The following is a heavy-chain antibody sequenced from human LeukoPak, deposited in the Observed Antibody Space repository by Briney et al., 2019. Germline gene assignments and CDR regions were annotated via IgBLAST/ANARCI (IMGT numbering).Heavy chain of an antibody. D-gene: IGHD3-9*01. CDR3: ARVGYGILTGYSAFDY. J-gene: IGHJ4*02. CDR1: GGSFSGYY. Sequence: SETLSLTCAVYGGSFSGYYWSWIRQPPGKGLEWIGEINHSGSTNYNPSLKSRVTISVDTSKNQFSLKLSSVTAADTAVYYCARVGYGILTGYSAFDYWGQGTLVTVSS. CDR2: INHSGST. V-gene: IGHV4-34*01.